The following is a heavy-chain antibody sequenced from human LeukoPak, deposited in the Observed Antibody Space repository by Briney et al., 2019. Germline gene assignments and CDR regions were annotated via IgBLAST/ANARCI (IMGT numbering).Heavy chain of an antibody. V-gene: IGHV4-39*07. D-gene: IGHD6-6*01. CDR2: IYYSGST. J-gene: IGHJ6*03. CDR3: ARGIAARPEYYYYYYMDV. Sequence: SETLSLTCTVSGGSISSSSYYWGWIRPAPGKGLEWIRCIYYSGSTYYNPSLKSRVTISVDTSKNQFSLKLSSVTAADTAVYYCARGIAARPEYYYYYYMDVWGKGTTVTVSS. CDR1: GGSISSSSYY.